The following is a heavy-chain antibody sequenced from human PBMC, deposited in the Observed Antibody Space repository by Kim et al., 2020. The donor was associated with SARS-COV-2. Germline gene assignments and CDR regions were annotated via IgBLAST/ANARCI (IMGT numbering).Heavy chain of an antibody. CDR2: IFYSGST. CDR3: ARVGGMSEGCYTFGH. CDR1: GVSVSSYY. V-gene: IGHV4-59*02. J-gene: IGHJ1*01. Sequence: SETLSLTCTVSGVSVSSYYWSWIRQPPGKGLEWIGYIFYSGSTNYNTSLRSRVTISLDTSKNQFSLRLISVTAADTAVYYCARVGGMSEGCYTFGHWGQG. D-gene: IGHD2-2*02.